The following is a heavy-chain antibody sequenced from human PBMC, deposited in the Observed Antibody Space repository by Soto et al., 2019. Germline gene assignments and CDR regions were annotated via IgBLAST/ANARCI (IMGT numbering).Heavy chain of an antibody. V-gene: IGHV4-31*03. D-gene: IGHD3-22*01. CDR2: IYYSGFT. Sequence: PSETLSLTCTVSGGSITSGGYYWSWIRQHPGKGLEWIGYIYYSGFTYYNPSLKSRVTISVDTSKNQFSLKLSSVTAADTAVYYCARDRRSYYSDGSGLDFWGQGTLVTVS. CDR1: GGSITSGGYY. CDR3: ARDRRSYYSDGSGLDF. J-gene: IGHJ4*02.